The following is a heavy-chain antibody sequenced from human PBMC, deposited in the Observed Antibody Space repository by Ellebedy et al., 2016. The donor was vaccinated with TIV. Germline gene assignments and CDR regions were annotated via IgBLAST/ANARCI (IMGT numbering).Heavy chain of an antibody. D-gene: IGHD1-1*01. Sequence: GESLKISCAASGFSSGFSFSSYAMSWVRQAPGKGLDWVSTISATGKSPYYPDSVKGRFTISRDNSKNTLYLQMNSLKTEDTAIYYCARDTTSDYWGQGALVTVSS. CDR2: ISATGKSP. CDR1: GFSSGFSFSSYA. CDR3: ARDTTSDY. V-gene: IGHV3-23*01. J-gene: IGHJ4*02.